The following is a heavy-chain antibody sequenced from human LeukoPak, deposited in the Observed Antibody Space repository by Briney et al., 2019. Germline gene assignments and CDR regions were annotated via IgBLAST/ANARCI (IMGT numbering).Heavy chain of an antibody. J-gene: IGHJ4*02. CDR1: GFTFGDYA. CDR3: TRVGYCSSTSCHYFDY. V-gene: IGHV3-49*04. Sequence: GGSLRLSCTTSGFTFGDYAMSWVRQAPGKGLEWVGFIRSKAYSGTTEYAASVKGRFTISRDDSKSIAYLQMNSLKTEDTAVYYCTRVGYCSSTSCHYFDYWGQGTLVTVSS. CDR2: IRSKAYSGTT. D-gene: IGHD2-2*01.